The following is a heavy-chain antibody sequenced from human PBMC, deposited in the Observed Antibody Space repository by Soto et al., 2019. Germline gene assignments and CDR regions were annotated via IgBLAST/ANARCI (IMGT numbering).Heavy chain of an antibody. V-gene: IGHV4-31*02. J-gene: IGHJ3*02. CDR2: IHYSGTT. D-gene: IGHD3-3*01. Sequence: WTWIRQHPGKGLEWIGYIHYSGTTYYNPSLESRVAISVDTSKNRCSLKLTSVTAADTAVYYCARLGTISGVVDAFDIWGQGTMVNVSS. CDR3: ARLGTISGVVDAFDI.